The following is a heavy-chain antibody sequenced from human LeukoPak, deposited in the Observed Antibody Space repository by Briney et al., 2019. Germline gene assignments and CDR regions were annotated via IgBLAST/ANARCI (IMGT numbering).Heavy chain of an antibody. Sequence: SETLSLICTVSGGSISSGGYYWSWIRQHPGKGLEWIGYIYYSGSTYYNPSLKSRVTISVDTSKNQFSLKLSSVTAADTAVYYCARVEYDSSGYYYVGGAFDIWGQGTMVTVSS. V-gene: IGHV4-31*03. CDR2: IYYSGST. J-gene: IGHJ3*02. D-gene: IGHD3-22*01. CDR1: GGSISSGGYY. CDR3: ARVEYDSSGYYYVGGAFDI.